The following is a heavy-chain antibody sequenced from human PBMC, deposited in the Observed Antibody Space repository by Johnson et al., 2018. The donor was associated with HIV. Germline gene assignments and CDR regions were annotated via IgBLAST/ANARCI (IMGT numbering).Heavy chain of an antibody. CDR1: GFTFSTYD. V-gene: IGHV3-33*01. CDR2: IWYDGTNK. J-gene: IGHJ3*02. Sequence: QVQLVESGGGVVQPGRSLRLSCAASGFTFSTYDMHWVRQAPGKGLEWVAIIWYDGTNKFYTDSVKVRFTISRDNSRNTLYLQMNSLRAEDTAVYYCARGINGQSWAFDIWGQGTMVAVSS. CDR3: ARGINGQSWAFDI. D-gene: IGHD2-8*01.